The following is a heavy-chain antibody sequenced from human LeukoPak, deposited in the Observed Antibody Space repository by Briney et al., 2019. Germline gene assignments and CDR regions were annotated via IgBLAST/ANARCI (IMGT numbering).Heavy chain of an antibody. CDR2: IYHSGST. J-gene: IGHJ3*02. CDR1: GYSISSGYY. CDR3: ARDGGMIVVGSGAFDI. V-gene: IGHV4-38-2*02. D-gene: IGHD3-22*01. Sequence: SETLSLTCTVSGYSISSGYYWGWIRQPPGKGLEWIGRIYHSGSTYYNPSLKSRVTISVDTSKNQFSLKLSSVTAADTAVYYCARDGGMIVVGSGAFDIWGQGTMVTVSS.